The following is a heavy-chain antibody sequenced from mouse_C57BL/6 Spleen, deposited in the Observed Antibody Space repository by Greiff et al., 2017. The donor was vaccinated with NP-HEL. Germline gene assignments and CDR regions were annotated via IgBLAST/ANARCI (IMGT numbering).Heavy chain of an antibody. V-gene: IGHV1-82*01. CDR3: ARDGYYEGDY. J-gene: IGHJ4*01. Sequence: VQLQQSGPELVKPGASVKISCKASGYAFSSSWMNWVKQRPGKGLEWIGRIYPGDGDTNYNGKFKGKATLTADKSSSTAYMQLSSLTSEDSAVYFCARDGYYEGDYWGQGTSVTVSS. D-gene: IGHD2-3*01. CDR2: IYPGDGDT. CDR1: GYAFSSSW.